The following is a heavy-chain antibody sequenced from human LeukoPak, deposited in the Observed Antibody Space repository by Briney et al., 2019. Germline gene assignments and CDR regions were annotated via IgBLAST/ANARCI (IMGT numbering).Heavy chain of an antibody. D-gene: IGHD5-24*01. CDR2: INPNSGGT. CDR1: GYTFTGYY. CDR3: VCETEIKPGDYYYYYGMDV. Sequence: ASVKVSCKASGYTFTGYYMHWVRQAPGQGLEWMGWINPNSGGTNYAQKFQGRVTMTRDTSINTAYMELSRLRSDDTAVYYCVCETEIKPGDYYYYYGMDVWGQGTTVTVSS. V-gene: IGHV1-2*02. J-gene: IGHJ6*02.